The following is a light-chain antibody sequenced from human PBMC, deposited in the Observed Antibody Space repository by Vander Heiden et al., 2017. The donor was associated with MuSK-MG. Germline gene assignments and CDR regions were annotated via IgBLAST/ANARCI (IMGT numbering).Light chain of an antibody. V-gene: IGKV3-15*01. CDR2: GAT. J-gene: IGKJ4*01. CDR1: QIVSSN. CDR3: QQYNNWPLT. Sequence: EIVMTQSPDPLSLSPGERATLSCRASQIVSSNLAWYQRRPGQAPRLLIDGATTRATGIPARFSGSGSGTEYTLSISSLQSEDFAVYYCQQYNNWPLTFGGGTKVEIK.